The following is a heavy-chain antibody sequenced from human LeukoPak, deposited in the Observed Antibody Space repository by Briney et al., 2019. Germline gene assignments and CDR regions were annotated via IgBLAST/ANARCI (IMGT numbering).Heavy chain of an antibody. CDR3: ARLPGGASGWSNPFDY. CDR1: GGSISSYY. CDR2: IHYSGST. J-gene: IGHJ4*02. D-gene: IGHD6-19*01. V-gene: IGHV4-59*01. Sequence: PSETLSLTCTVSGGSISSYYWSWIRQPPGKGLEWIGYIHYSGSTNYNPSLLSRVTISVDTSKNQFSLKLSSVTAADTAVYYCARLPGGASGWSNPFDYWGQGTLVTVSS.